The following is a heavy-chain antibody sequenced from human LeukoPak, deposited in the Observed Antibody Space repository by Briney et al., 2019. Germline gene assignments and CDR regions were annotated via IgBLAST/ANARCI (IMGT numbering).Heavy chain of an antibody. CDR3: ARSGGYCSSTSCYAFDI. CDR2: INPNSGGT. V-gene: IGHV1-2*02. CDR1: GYTFTSYY. J-gene: IGHJ3*02. D-gene: IGHD2-2*01. Sequence: ASVKVSCKASGYTFTSYYMHWVRQAPGQGLEWMGWINPNSGGTNYAQKFQGRVTMTGDTSISTAYMELSRLRSDDTAVYYCARSGGYCSSTSCYAFDIWGQGTMVTVSS.